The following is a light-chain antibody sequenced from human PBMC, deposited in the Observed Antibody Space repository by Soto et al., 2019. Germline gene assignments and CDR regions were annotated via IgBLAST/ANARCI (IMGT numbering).Light chain of an antibody. J-gene: IGLJ3*02. CDR1: TSDVGRYDY. Sequence: QSALTQPPSASGSPGQSVTISCTGTTSDVGRYDYVSWYQQHPGKAPKLIIYEINKRPSGVPARFSGSKSGNTASLTVSGLQAEDEADYSCHSYAGSNTWVFGGGTKVTVL. CDR2: EIN. V-gene: IGLV2-8*01. CDR3: HSYAGSNTWV.